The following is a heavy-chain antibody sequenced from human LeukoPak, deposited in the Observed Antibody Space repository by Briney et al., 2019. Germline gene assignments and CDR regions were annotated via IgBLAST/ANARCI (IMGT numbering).Heavy chain of an antibody. CDR3: ARDVLVGATTEVGYYYYGMDV. CDR2: MNPNSGNT. CDR1: GYTFTSYD. J-gene: IGHJ6*02. Sequence: GASVKVSCKASGYTFTSYDINWVRQATGQGLEWMGWMNPNSGNTGYAQKFQGRVTMTRNTSISTAYMELSSLRSEDTAVYYCARDVLVGATTEVGYYYYGMDVWGQGTTVTVSS. V-gene: IGHV1-8*01. D-gene: IGHD1-26*01.